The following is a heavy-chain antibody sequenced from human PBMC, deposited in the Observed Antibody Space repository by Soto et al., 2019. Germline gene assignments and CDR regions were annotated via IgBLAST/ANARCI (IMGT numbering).Heavy chain of an antibody. J-gene: IGHJ4*02. D-gene: IGHD3-10*02. CDR2: ISGSGGST. CDR1: GFTFSSYA. V-gene: IGHV3-23*01. CDR3: AKDLNNWYVSGNELDY. Sequence: PGGSLRLSCAASGFTFSSYAMSWVRQAPGKGLEWVSAISGSGGSTYYADSVKGRFTISIDNYKNTLYLQMNSLRAEYTAVYYCAKDLNNWYVSGNELDYWGQGTLVTVSS.